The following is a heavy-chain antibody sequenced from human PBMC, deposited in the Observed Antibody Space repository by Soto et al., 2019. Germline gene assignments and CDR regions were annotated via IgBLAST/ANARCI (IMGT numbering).Heavy chain of an antibody. D-gene: IGHD4-17*01. CDR3: ATMSMVTFHV. CDR2: IKQDGGEK. J-gene: IGHJ6*04. Sequence: HPGGSLRLSCEGSGFSFSSEWMTWVRQAPGRGLEWVANIKQDGGEKYFGESVKGRFTISRDNAKNSVYLQMNSLRAEDTAVYYCATMSMVTFHVWGKGTTVTVSS. CDR1: GFSFSSEW. V-gene: IGHV3-7*01.